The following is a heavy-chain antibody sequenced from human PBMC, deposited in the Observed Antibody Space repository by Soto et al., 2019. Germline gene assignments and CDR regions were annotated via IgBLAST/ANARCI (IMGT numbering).Heavy chain of an antibody. Sequence: GSLRLSCAAFGFKISSSSMNWVRQAPGKGLEWVALTSYDGNNEYYTDSVKGRFTISRDNSKNTLFLQMNSPRPEDTAVYYCAKDKGVFNWATSYFDYWGQGALVTVSS. CDR3: AKDKGVFNWATSYFDY. J-gene: IGHJ4*02. CDR1: GFKISSSS. CDR2: TSYDGNNE. D-gene: IGHD1-1*01. V-gene: IGHV3-30*18.